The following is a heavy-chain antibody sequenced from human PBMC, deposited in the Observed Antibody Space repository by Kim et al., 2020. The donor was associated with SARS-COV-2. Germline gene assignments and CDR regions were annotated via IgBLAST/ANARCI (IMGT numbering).Heavy chain of an antibody. CDR3: ARVRGGYYY. D-gene: IGHD3-3*01. CDR1: GGSISSSSYY. CDR2: IYYSGST. V-gene: IGHV4-39*07. J-gene: IGHJ4*02. Sequence: SETLSLTCTVSGGSISSSSYYWGWIRQPPGKGLEWIGSIYYSGSTYYNPSLKSRVTISVDTSKNQFSLKLSSVTAADTAVYYCARVRGGYYYWGQGTLVTVSS.